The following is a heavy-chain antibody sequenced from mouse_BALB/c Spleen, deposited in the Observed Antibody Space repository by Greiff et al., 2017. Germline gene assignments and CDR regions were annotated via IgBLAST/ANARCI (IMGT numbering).Heavy chain of an antibody. Sequence: EVKLVESGGGLVQPGGSLKLSCAASGFTFSSYTMSWVRQTPEKRLEWVAYISNGGGSTYYPATVKGRFTISRDNAKNTLYLQMRRLKSEDTGMYYCARQAYYRYDDAWFAYWGQGTLVTVSA. J-gene: IGHJ3*01. D-gene: IGHD2-14*01. CDR3: ARQAYYRYDDAWFAY. CDR1: GFTFSSYT. V-gene: IGHV5-12-2*01. CDR2: ISNGGGST.